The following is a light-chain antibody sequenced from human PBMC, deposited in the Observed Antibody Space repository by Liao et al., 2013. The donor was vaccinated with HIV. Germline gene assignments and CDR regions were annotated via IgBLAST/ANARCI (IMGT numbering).Light chain of an antibody. J-gene: IGLJ2*01. CDR1: KLGDKY. V-gene: IGLV3-1*01. CDR2: QDT. CDR3: QVWDSSSDHVV. Sequence: SYELTQPPSVSVSPGQTASITCSGDKLGDKYACWYQQKPGQSPVLVIYQDTKRPSGIPERISGSNSGTTATLTISRVEAGDEADYFCQVWDSSSDHVVFGGGTKLTVL.